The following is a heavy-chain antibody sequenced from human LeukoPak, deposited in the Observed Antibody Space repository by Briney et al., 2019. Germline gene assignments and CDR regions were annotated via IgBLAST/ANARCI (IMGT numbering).Heavy chain of an antibody. Sequence: GASVKVSCEASGYTFTDYYMHWVRQAPGQGLEWMGWINPITGGTNYAQKFQGRVTMTRDTSISTAYMELSSLRSDDTAVYYCGRDGGEAGMDVWGQGTTVTVSS. V-gene: IGHV1-2*02. D-gene: IGHD3-3*01. J-gene: IGHJ6*02. CDR3: GRDGGEAGMDV. CDR2: INPITGGT. CDR1: GYTFTDYY.